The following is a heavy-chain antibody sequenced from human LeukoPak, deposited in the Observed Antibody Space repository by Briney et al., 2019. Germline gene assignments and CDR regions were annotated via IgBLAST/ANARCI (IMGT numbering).Heavy chain of an antibody. CDR2: ISGYNGNT. CDR1: GYTFVSYG. V-gene: IGHV1-18*01. D-gene: IGHD3-22*01. Sequence: ASVKVSCKAAGYTFVSYGISWVRQAPGQGLEWMGWISGYNGNTNYAQKFQGRVTMTTGTSTSTIYMELRRLRYDDTAVYYCARDRDPYYYDSSGYDDHWGQGTLVTVSS. J-gene: IGHJ4*02. CDR3: ARDRDPYYYDSSGYDDH.